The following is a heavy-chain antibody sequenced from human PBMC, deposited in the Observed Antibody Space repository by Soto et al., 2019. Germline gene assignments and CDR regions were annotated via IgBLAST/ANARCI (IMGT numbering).Heavy chain of an antibody. J-gene: IGHJ4*02. CDR1: GFTFSNYA. V-gene: IGHV3-23*01. CDR3: ARRSSSWYFDY. CDR2: ISGSGDST. D-gene: IGHD6-13*01. Sequence: PGGSLRLSCAASGFTFSNYAMNWVRQAPGKGLEWVSVISGSGDSTYYADSVKGRFTISRDSSKNTLYLQMNSLRAEGTAVYYCARRSSSWYFDYWGQGTLVTVSS.